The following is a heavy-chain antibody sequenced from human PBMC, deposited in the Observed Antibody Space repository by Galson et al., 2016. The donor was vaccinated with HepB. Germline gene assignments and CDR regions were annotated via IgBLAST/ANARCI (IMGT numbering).Heavy chain of an antibody. CDR3: VTWLQVHFDH. V-gene: IGHV3-21*04. D-gene: IGHD6-19*01. J-gene: IGHJ4*02. CDR2: TNNNGDNR. CDR1: GFAFRTYS. Sequence: SLRLSCAASGFAFRTYSMNWVRQAPGKGLEWVATTNNNGDNRHYADSVMGRFTISRDNFQNTVSLQMNSLRDDDTAVYYCVTWLQVHFDHWGRGILVTVSS.